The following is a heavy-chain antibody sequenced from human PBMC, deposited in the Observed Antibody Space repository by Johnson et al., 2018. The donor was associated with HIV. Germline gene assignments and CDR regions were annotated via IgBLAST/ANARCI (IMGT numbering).Heavy chain of an antibody. CDR2: ISWDGGST. CDR3: AKDLFDSYYDSSGYYSSGAFDI. Sequence: VQLVESGGGVVRPGGSLRLSCAASGFTFDDYAMHWVRQAPGKGLEWVSLISWDGGSTYYADSVKGRFTISRDNSKNTLYLQMNSLRAEDTAVYYCAKDLFDSYYDSSGYYSSGAFDIWGQGTMVTVSS. J-gene: IGHJ3*02. CDR1: GFTFDDYA. V-gene: IGHV3-43D*03. D-gene: IGHD3-22*01.